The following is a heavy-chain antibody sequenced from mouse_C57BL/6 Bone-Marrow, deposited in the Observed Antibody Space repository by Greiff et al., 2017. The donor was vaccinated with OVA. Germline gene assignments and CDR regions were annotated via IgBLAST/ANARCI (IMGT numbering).Heavy chain of an antibody. V-gene: IGHV1-75*01. J-gene: IGHJ4*01. CDR3: ASIYYDYPYYYAMDY. CDR2: IFPGSGST. Sequence: QVQLQQSGPELVKPGASVKISCKASGYTFTDYYINWVKQRPGQGLEWIGWIFPGSGSTYYNEKFKGKATLTVDKSSSTAYMLLSSLTSDDSAVYFCASIYYDYPYYYAMDYWGQGTSVTVSS. CDR1: GYTFTDYY. D-gene: IGHD2-4*01.